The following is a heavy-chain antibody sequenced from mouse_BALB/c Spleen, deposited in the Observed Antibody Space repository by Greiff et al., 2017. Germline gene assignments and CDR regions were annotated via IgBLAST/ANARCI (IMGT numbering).Heavy chain of an antibody. CDR1: GFNIKDYY. CDR3: NYDYDGSSYWYFDV. CDR2: IDPENGDT. D-gene: IGHD2-4*01. Sequence: EVQLQQSGAELVRSGASVKLSCTASGFNIKDYYMHWVKQRPEQGLEWIGWIDPENGDTEYAPKFQGKATMTADTSSNTAYLQRSSLTSEDTAVYYGNYDYDGSSYWYFDVWGAGTTVTVSS. J-gene: IGHJ1*01. V-gene: IGHV14-4*02.